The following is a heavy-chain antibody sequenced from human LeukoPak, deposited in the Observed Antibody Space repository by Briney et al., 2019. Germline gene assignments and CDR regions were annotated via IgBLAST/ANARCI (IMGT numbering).Heavy chain of an antibody. V-gene: IGHV3-49*04. CDR2: IRSKAYGGTT. CDR1: GFTFGDYA. CDR3: ATDYAESVVRY. J-gene: IGHJ4*02. D-gene: IGHD2-2*01. Sequence: GGSLRLSCTASGFTFGDYAMSWVRQAPGKGLEWVGFIRSKAYGGTTEYAASVKGRFTISRDDSKSIAYLQMNGLKTEDTAVYYCATDYAESVVRYWGQGTLVTVSS.